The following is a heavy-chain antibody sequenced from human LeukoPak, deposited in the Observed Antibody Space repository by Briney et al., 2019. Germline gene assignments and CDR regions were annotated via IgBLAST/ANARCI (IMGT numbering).Heavy chain of an antibody. V-gene: IGHV1-2*02. J-gene: IGHJ6*02. CDR1: GYTFTGYY. CDR2: INPNSGGT. D-gene: IGHD3-3*01. CDR3: ARDKFWSGYNYGMDV. Sequence: ASVKVSCKASGYTFTGYYMHWVRRAPGQGLEWMGWINPNSGGTNCAQKFQGRVTMTRDTSISTACMELSRLRSDDTAVYYCARDKFWSGYNYGMDVWGQGTTVTVSS.